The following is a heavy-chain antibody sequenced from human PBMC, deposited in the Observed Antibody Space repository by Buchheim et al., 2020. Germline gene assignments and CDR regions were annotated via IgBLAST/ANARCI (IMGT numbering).Heavy chain of an antibody. J-gene: IGHJ4*02. V-gene: IGHV3-30*03. CDR2: ISYDGNNK. CDR1: GFTLSSYG. D-gene: IGHD3-10*01. Sequence: QVQLVESGGGVVQPGRSLRLSCAASGFTLSSYGMHWVRQAPGKGLEWVAVISYDGNNKYYADSVKGRFTISRDNSKNTLYLQMNSLRAEETAVYYCVTSRFTMVRGVIIPLFDYWGQGTL. CDR3: VTSRFTMVRGVIIPLFDY.